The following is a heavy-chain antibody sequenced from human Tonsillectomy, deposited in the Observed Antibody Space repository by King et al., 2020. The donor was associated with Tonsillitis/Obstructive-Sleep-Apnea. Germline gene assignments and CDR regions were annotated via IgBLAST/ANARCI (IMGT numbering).Heavy chain of an antibody. J-gene: IGHJ4*02. V-gene: IGHV3-23*04. D-gene: IGHD6-6*01. CDR1: GFTFSSYA. Sequence: QLVQSGGGLVQPGGSLRLSCAASGFTFSSYAMSWVRQAPGKGLEWVSAISGSGASTYYADSVKGRFTISRDNSKNTLYLQMNSLRAEDTAVYYCAKDSLVATRPTLAFDYWGQGTLVTVSS. CDR2: ISGSGAST. CDR3: AKDSLVATRPTLAFDY.